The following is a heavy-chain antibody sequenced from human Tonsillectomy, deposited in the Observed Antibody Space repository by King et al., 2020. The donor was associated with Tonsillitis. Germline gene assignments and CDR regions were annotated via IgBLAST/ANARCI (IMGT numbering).Heavy chain of an antibody. Sequence: VQLVESGGGVVQPGRSLRLSCAASGFTFSRYGMHWVLQSPGEGLEWVAVIGNDGSVTYYAYSVKGRFTLSRDNSENTLYMQMNSLRVEDTAVYYCAKEIKQVAGDWYFDLWGRGTLVIVSS. CDR2: IGNDGSVT. CDR3: AKEIKQVAGDWYFDL. J-gene: IGHJ2*01. CDR1: GFTFSRYG. D-gene: IGHD6-19*01. V-gene: IGHV3-30*18.